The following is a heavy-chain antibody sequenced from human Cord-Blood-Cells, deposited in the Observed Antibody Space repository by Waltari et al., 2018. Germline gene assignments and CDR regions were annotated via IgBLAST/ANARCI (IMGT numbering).Heavy chain of an antibody. V-gene: IGHV4-34*01. CDR1: GGSFSGYY. Sequence: QVQLQQRGAGLLKPSETLSLTCAVYGGSFSGYYWSWIRQPPGKGLECIGVINHSGRTNYNPSLKYRVTMIVDTSKNQFSLKLCSVTAADTAVYYCARRAYDMLTGYSDAFDIWGQGTMVTVSS. D-gene: IGHD3-9*01. J-gene: IGHJ3*02. CDR3: ARRAYDMLTGYSDAFDI. CDR2: INHSGRT.